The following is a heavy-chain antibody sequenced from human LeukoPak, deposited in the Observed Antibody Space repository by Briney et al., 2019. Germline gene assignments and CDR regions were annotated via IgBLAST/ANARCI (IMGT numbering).Heavy chain of an antibody. D-gene: IGHD3-10*01. V-gene: IGHV4-59*01. CDR2: IYYSGST. CDR3: ARIMAVRGAPDYFHYGIDV. J-gene: IGHJ6*02. Sequence: SETLSLTCTVSGGSISGYYWTWIRQPPGKGLECIGYIYYSGSTNYNPSLTSRVTISVDTSKNQFSPKLSSVTAADTAVYFCARIMAVRGAPDYFHYGIDVWGQGTTVTVSS. CDR1: GGSISGYY.